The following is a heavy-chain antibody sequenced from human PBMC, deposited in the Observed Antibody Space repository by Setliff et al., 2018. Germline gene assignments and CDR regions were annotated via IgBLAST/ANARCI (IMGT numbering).Heavy chain of an antibody. J-gene: IGHJ2*01. Sequence: PSETLSLTCTVSGGSISSYYWSWIRQPPGKGLELIGYIHTSGSTSYNPSLKSRVTVSIDTSKNQFSLKLRSVIAADTAVYYCARIAYYSDTSGYYYDLNWFFDLWGRGTLVTVSS. CDR2: IHTSGST. V-gene: IGHV4-4*08. D-gene: IGHD3-22*01. CDR3: ARIAYYSDTSGYYYDLNWFFDL. CDR1: GGSISSYY.